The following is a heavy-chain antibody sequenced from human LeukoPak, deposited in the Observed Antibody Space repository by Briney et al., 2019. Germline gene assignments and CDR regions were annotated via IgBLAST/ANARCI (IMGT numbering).Heavy chain of an antibody. CDR1: GGTFSSYA. Sequence: SVKVSCKASGGTFSSYAISWVRQAPGQGLEWMGGIIPIFGTANYAQKFQGRVTITADESTSTAYMELSSLRSEDTAVYYCAREAYSSGWYRMNWFDPWGQGTLVTVSS. CDR3: AREAYSSGWYRMNWFDP. D-gene: IGHD6-19*01. CDR2: IIPIFGTA. J-gene: IGHJ5*02. V-gene: IGHV1-69*13.